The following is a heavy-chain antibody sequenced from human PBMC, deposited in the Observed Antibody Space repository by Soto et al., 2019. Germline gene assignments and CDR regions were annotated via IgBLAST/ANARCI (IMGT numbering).Heavy chain of an antibody. CDR1: GFTFSSYA. J-gene: IGHJ4*02. V-gene: IGHV3-23*01. Sequence: GGSLRLSCAASGFTFSSYAMSWVRQAPGKGLEWVSTISGSGGGTYYADSMKGRFTISRDNSKNTLYLQMYSLRVEDAAVYYCARESDHWGQGTLVTVSS. CDR2: ISGSGGGT. CDR3: ARESDH.